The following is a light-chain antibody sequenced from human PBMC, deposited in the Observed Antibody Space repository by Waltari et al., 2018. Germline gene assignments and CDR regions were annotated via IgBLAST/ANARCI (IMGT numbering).Light chain of an antibody. CDR1: ASNIGGNL. J-gene: IGLJ3*02. CDR3: ASWDDSLNGHWV. Sequence: QSVLTQPPLASGTPGQSVTISCSGGASNIGGNLVNWYQQLPGKAPKLLIYRSDLRPSGVPDRFSGSKSGTSASLAISGLQSEDEADYFCASWDDSLNGHWVFGGGTKVTVL. CDR2: RSD. V-gene: IGLV1-44*01.